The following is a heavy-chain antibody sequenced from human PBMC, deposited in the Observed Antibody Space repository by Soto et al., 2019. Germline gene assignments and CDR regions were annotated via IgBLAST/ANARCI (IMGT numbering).Heavy chain of an antibody. CDR2: IIPIFGTA. CDR3: AREEYFFIVTGRTWFDP. Sequence: IGSKVSRDTRDRAAISWAGHGPGKELEWMGGIIPIFGTANYAQKFQGRVTITADESTSTAYMELSSLRSEDTAVYYCAREEYFFIVTGRTWFDPLGLGTLVTISS. CDR1: RDTRDRAA. J-gene: IGHJ5*02. V-gene: IGHV1-69*01. D-gene: IGHD5-18*01.